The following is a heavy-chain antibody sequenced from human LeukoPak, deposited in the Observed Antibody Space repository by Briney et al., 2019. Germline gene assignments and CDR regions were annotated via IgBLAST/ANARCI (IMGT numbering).Heavy chain of an antibody. CDR1: GFTFSSYT. J-gene: IGHJ4*02. V-gene: IGHV3-48*01. D-gene: IGHD1-26*01. CDR2: ISTSSSTI. CDR3: ARSHGLGNYFYFDF. Sequence: PGGSLRLSCAASGFTFSSYTMKWVRQAPGKGLEWVSHISTSSSTIYYADSVKGRFTISRDNAKNSLYLQMNSLRAEDTAVYYCARSHGLGNYFYFDFWGQGTLVTVSS.